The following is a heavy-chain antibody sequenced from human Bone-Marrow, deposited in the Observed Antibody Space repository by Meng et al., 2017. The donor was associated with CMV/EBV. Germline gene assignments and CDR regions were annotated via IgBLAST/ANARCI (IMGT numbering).Heavy chain of an antibody. CDR2: IYYSGST. CDR3: ARDCSSTSCSFYGMDV. V-gene: IGHV4-39*07. Sequence: SETLSLTCTVSGGSVSSGSYYWSWIRQPPGKGLEWIGTIYYSGSTYYNPSLKSRVTISVDTSKNQYSLKLSSVTAADTAVYYCARDCSSTSCSFYGMDVWGQGTTVTVSS. J-gene: IGHJ6*02. D-gene: IGHD2-2*01. CDR1: GGSVSSGSYY.